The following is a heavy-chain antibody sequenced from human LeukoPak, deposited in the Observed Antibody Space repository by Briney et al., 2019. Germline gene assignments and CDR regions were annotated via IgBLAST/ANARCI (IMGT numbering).Heavy chain of an antibody. CDR1: GFIFSDYC. CDR2: IKQDGSEK. Sequence: GGSLRLTCTASGFIFSDYCMSWVRQAPGKGLEWVANIKQDGSEKHYVDSVKDRFTISRDNAKSSLYLQMNSLRAEDTAVYYCAKSALQDRSTWCEHYDCWGPGTLVTVSS. J-gene: IGHJ4*02. CDR3: AKSALQDRSTWCEHYDC. D-gene: IGHD4/OR15-4a*01. V-gene: IGHV3-7*01.